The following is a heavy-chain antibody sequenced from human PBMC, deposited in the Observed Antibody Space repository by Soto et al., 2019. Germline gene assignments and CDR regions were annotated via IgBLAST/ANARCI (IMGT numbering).Heavy chain of an antibody. CDR2: ISYEGSNK. Sequence: QVQLVESGGGVAQPGRSLRLSCAASGFTFSTNGMHWVRQAPGKGLEWAAFISYEGSNKYYADSVRGRFTISRDNSKYTLYLQMNSLRAEDTAVYYCAKDLGYSSGWFTDWGQGTQVTVSS. J-gene: IGHJ4*02. D-gene: IGHD6-19*01. CDR3: AKDLGYSSGWFTD. V-gene: IGHV3-30*18. CDR1: GFTFSTNG.